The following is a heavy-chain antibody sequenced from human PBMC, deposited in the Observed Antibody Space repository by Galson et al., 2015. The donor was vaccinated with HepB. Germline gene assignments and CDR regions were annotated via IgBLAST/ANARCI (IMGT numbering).Heavy chain of an antibody. CDR3: ARVPVVTPSRWFDP. J-gene: IGHJ5*02. V-gene: IGHV1-8*01. Sequence: SVKVSCKASGYTFTSYDIDWVRQATGQGLEWMGWMSPNSGNTGYAQKFQGRVTMTRNTSISTAYMELSSLRSEDTAVYYCARVPVVTPSRWFDPWGQGTLVTVSS. CDR2: MSPNSGNT. CDR1: GYTFTSYD. D-gene: IGHD4-23*01.